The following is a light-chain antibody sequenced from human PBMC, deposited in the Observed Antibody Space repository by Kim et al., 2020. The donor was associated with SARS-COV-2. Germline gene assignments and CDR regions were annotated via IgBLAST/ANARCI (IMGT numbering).Light chain of an antibody. V-gene: IGKV3-20*01. Sequence: LVVTQSPGTLSLSPGDKATLSCWASQTVTNNYLAWYQQRPGQVPRLLISHTSTRASGIPARFSGSGSGTDFTLTISRLEPEDFAVYYCQPHDTSPGPFGQGTKVEIK. CDR3: QPHDTSPGP. CDR2: HTS. CDR1: QTVTNNY. J-gene: IGKJ1*01.